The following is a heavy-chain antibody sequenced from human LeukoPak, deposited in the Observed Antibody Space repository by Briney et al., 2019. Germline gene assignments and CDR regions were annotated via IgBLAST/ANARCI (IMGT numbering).Heavy chain of an antibody. CDR2: IRYDGSNK. Sequence: PGGSLRLSCAASGFTFSSYGMNWVRQAPGKGLEWVAFIRYDGSNKYYGDSVKGRFTISRDNSKNTLYLQMSSLRIEDTAVYYCAKDRFVAVSHFDYWGQGTLVTVSS. V-gene: IGHV3-30*02. J-gene: IGHJ4*02. CDR1: GFTFSSYG. CDR3: AKDRFVAVSHFDY. D-gene: IGHD6-19*01.